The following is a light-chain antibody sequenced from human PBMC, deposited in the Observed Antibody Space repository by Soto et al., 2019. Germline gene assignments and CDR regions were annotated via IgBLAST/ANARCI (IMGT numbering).Light chain of an antibody. CDR3: SSYTSSSTYV. V-gene: IGLV2-14*01. J-gene: IGLJ1*01. CDR1: RSDVGGYNY. CDR2: DVS. Sequence: QSALTPPASVSGSPGQSITISCTGTRSDVGGYNYVSWYQQHPGKAPKLMIYDVSNRPSGVSNRFSGSKSGNTASLTISGLQAEDEADYYCSSYTSSSTYVFGTGTKVTVL.